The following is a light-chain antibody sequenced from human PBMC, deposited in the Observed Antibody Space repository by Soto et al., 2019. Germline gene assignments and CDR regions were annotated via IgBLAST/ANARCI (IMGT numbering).Light chain of an antibody. Sequence: EIVLTQSPATLSLSPGESATLSCRASQSVSHYLAWYQQKPGQAPRLLIYDASIRATGIPARFSGSGSGTDFTLTISSLAPEDFAVYYCQQRSNWPPLTFGGGTKVDFK. J-gene: IGKJ4*01. CDR1: QSVSHY. CDR3: QQRSNWPPLT. V-gene: IGKV3-11*01. CDR2: DAS.